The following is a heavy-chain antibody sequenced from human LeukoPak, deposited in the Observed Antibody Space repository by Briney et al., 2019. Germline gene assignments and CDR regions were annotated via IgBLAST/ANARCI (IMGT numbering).Heavy chain of an antibody. CDR2: IYHSGST. V-gene: IGHV4-4*02. D-gene: IGHD2-2*01. CDR1: GGSISSSSW. Sequence: EPSETLSLTCAVSGGSISSSSWWSWVRQPPGKGLEWIGEIYHSGSTNYNPSLKSRVTISVDKSKNQFSLKLSSVTAADTAVYYCARTIYCSSTSCYPGDAFDIWGQGTMVTVSS. J-gene: IGHJ3*02. CDR3: ARTIYCSSTSCYPGDAFDI.